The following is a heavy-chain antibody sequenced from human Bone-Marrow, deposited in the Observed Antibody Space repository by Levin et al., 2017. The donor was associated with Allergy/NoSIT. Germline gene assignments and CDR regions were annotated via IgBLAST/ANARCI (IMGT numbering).Heavy chain of an antibody. CDR1: GGSFSGYY. Sequence: SETLSLTCAVYGGSFSGYYWSWIRQPPGKGLEWIGEINHSGSTNHNPSLKSRVTISVDTSKNQFSLKLSSVTAADTAVYYCARASAMAAAGTIWGLSWFDPWGQGALVTVSS. J-gene: IGHJ5*02. CDR2: INHSGST. D-gene: IGHD6-13*01. CDR3: ARASAMAAAGTIWGLSWFDP. V-gene: IGHV4-34*01.